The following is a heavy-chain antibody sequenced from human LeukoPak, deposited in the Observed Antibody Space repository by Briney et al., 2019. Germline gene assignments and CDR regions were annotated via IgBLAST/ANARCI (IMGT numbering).Heavy chain of an antibody. J-gene: IGHJ3*02. CDR1: GGSFSGYY. CDR3: ASSLVVVKAFDI. Sequence: SETLSLTCAVYGGSFSGYYWSWIRQPPGKGLEWIGEINHSGSTNYNPSLKSRVTISVDTSKNQFSLKLSSVTAADTAVYYCASSLVVVKAFDIWGQGTMVTVSS. V-gene: IGHV4-34*01. D-gene: IGHD3-22*01. CDR2: INHSGST.